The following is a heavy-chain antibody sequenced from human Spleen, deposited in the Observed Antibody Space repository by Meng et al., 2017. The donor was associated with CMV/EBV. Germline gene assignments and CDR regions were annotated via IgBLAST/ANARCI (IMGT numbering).Heavy chain of an antibody. CDR2: ISWDSGNI. J-gene: IGHJ4*02. V-gene: IGHV3-9*01. CDR3: AKDTCSGGSCYFDH. CDR1: GFTFHDYA. Sequence: GGSLRLSCAASGFTFHDYAMHWVRQAPGKGLEWVSSISWDSGNINYADSVTGRFTISRDNAKNSLYLQMNSLRAEDTALYYCAKDTCSGGSCYFDHWGQGTLVTVS. D-gene: IGHD2-15*01.